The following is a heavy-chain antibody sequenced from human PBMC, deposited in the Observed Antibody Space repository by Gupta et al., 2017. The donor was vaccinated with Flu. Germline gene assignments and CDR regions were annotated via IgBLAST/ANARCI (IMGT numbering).Heavy chain of an antibody. V-gene: IGHV3-21*01. J-gene: IGHJ4*02. CDR3: ARDGYNYRGDFGDY. CDR2: ISSSSSYI. CDR1: GFTFSSYS. D-gene: IGHD5-24*01. Sequence: EVQLVESGGGLVKPGGSLRLSCAASGFTFSSYSMNWVRQAPGKGLEWVSSISSSSSYIYYADSVKGRFTISRDNAKNSLYLQMNSLRAEDTAVYYCARDGYNYRGDFGDYWGQGTLVTVSS.